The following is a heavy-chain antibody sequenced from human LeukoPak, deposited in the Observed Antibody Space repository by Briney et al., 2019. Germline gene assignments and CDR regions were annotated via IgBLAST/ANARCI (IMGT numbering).Heavy chain of an antibody. J-gene: IGHJ4*02. D-gene: IGHD6-6*01. Sequence: ASVKVSCKASGYTFSSSYMHWVRQAPGQGLEWMGIINLIGGTTSYAQKFQGRVTMTRDMPTSTVYMELSSLMSEDTAVYYCARDHGLTYNTSSKANYFDYWGQGTLVTVSS. CDR1: GYTFSSSY. CDR3: ARDHGLTYNTSSKANYFDY. CDR2: INLIGGTT. V-gene: IGHV1-46*01.